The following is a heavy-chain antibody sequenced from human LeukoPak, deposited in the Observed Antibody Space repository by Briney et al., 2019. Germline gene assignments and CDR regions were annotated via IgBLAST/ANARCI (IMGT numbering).Heavy chain of an antibody. V-gene: IGHV3-23*01. J-gene: IGHJ6*02. Sequence: GGSLRLSCTASGFTFSNYVMSWVRQAPGKGLEWVSAISGTGRTTYYTDSAKGRFTISRDNSKSTIYLQMNSLRAGDTAVYYCAKDLTTVTPRNGMDVWGQGTTVTVSS. CDR1: GFTFSNYV. CDR3: AKDLTTVTPRNGMDV. D-gene: IGHD4-17*01. CDR2: ISGTGRTT.